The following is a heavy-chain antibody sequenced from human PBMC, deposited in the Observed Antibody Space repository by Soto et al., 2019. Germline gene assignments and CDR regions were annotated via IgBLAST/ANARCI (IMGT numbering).Heavy chain of an antibody. CDR2: IYSGGST. V-gene: IGHV3-53*01. CDR3: AKGDCSGGSCYRGFDS. D-gene: IGHD2-15*01. CDR1: GFTVSSNY. Sequence: PGGSLRLSCAASGFTVSSNYMSWVRQAPGKGLEWVSVIYSGGSTYYADSVKGRFTISRDNSKHTLSLQMNSLRADDTAMYYCAKGDCSGGSCYRGFDSWGQGAMVTVYS. J-gene: IGHJ4*02.